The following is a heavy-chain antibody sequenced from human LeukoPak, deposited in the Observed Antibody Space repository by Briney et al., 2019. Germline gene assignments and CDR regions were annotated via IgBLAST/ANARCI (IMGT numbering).Heavy chain of an antibody. CDR2: ISAYNGDT. J-gene: IGHJ5*02. Sequence: ASVKVSCKASGGTFSSYAISWVRQAPGQGLEWMGRISAYNGDTNYAQKLQDRVTMTTHKSTSTAYLEVRSLRSDDTAVYYCARDATVYYYDSSGSFDPWGQGTLVTVSS. CDR1: GGTFSSYA. CDR3: ARDATVYYYDSSGSFDP. V-gene: IGHV1-18*01. D-gene: IGHD3-22*01.